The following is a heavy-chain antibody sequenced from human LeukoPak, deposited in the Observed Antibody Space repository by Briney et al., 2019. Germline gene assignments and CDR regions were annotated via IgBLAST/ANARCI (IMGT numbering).Heavy chain of an antibody. Sequence: ASVKVSCKASGYTFTSYGISWVRQAPGQGLEWMAWISANSGNTNYAQNFQDRVTLTTDTSTSTAYMELRSLRSDDTAVYYCARDVNYAFDYWGQGTLVTVSS. CDR2: ISANSGNT. D-gene: IGHD3-16*01. J-gene: IGHJ4*02. CDR3: ARDVNYAFDY. V-gene: IGHV1-18*01. CDR1: GYTFTSYG.